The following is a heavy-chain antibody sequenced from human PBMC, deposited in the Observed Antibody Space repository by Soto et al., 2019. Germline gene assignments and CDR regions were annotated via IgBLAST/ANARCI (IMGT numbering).Heavy chain of an antibody. CDR1: GFNFSDHY. CDR3: ARNKEGWTHSHFDY. Sequence: QVHLVESGGGLVKPGGSRRLSCVVSGFNFSDHYMTWIRQAPGKGLEWVSSIGGSGAPIYYTQSVKGRFTISRDNAKNSLYLQMSTLRAEDTAVYYCARNKEGWTHSHFDYWGQGALLTVSS. V-gene: IGHV3-11*01. D-gene: IGHD3-3*01. CDR2: IGGSGAPI. J-gene: IGHJ4*02.